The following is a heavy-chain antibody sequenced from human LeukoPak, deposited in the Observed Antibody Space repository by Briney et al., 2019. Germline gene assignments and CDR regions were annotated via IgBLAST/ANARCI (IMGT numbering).Heavy chain of an antibody. CDR3: ARDGELRFLEWFFI. V-gene: IGHV1-69*13. J-gene: IGHJ4*02. CDR1: GGTFSSYA. D-gene: IGHD3-3*01. CDR2: IIPIFGTA. Sequence: ASVKVSCKASGGTFSSYAISWVRQAPGQGLEWMGGIIPIFGTANYAQKFQGRVTITADESTSTAYMELSSLRSEDTAVYYCARDGELRFLEWFFIWGQGTLVTVSS.